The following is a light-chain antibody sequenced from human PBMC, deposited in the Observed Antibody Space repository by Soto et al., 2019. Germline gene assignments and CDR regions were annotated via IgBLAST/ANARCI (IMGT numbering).Light chain of an antibody. CDR1: SSNIGTNT. CDR2: SND. Sequence: QSVLTQPPSASGTPGQRVSISCSGGSSNIGTNTVNWYQHLPGTAPKLLIFSNDERPSGVPDRFSGSKSGTSASLAISGLQSDDEADYYCCSYAGSSTVFGTGTKVTVL. J-gene: IGLJ1*01. CDR3: CSYAGSSTV. V-gene: IGLV1-44*01.